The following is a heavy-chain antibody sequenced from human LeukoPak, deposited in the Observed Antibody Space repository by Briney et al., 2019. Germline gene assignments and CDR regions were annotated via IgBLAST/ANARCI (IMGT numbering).Heavy chain of an antibody. CDR3: ATFAGEHQAPFDY. Sequence: ASVKVSCKAPGYTFTTYYMHWVRQAPGQGLEWMGWINPNSGGTNYAQKFQGRVTMTRDTSISTAYMELSRLRSDDTAVYYCATFAGEHQAPFDYWGQGTLVTVSS. CDR1: GYTFTTYY. CDR2: INPNSGGT. D-gene: IGHD1-26*01. J-gene: IGHJ4*02. V-gene: IGHV1-2*02.